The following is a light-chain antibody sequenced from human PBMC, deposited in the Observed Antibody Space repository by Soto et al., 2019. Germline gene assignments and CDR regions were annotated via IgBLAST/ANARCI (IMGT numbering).Light chain of an antibody. Sequence: HMTHSPSGLAASVGCIVTITWRASQSISSYLNWYQQKPGKAPKLLIYAASSLQSGVPSRFSGSGSGTEFTLTISSLQSEDFAVYYCQQYNSWPLTFGGGTKVDIK. J-gene: IGKJ4*01. CDR3: QQYNSWPLT. CDR1: QSISSY. V-gene: IGKV1-39*02. CDR2: AAS.